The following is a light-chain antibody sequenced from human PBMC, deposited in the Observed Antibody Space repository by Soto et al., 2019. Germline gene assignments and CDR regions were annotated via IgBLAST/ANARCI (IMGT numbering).Light chain of an antibody. CDR2: DVS. CDR3: SSYTSSSSYV. J-gene: IGLJ1*01. CDR1: SSDVGGYKY. Sequence: QSALTQPASVSGSPGQSITISCTGTSSDVGGYKYVSWYQQHPGKAPKLMIYDVSNRPSGVSNRFSGSKSGNTASLTISGLQSEDEADYYCSSYTSSSSYVFGRGTKVT. V-gene: IGLV2-14*03.